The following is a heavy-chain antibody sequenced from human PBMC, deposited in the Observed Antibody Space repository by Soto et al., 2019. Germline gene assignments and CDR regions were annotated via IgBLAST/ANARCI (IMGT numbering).Heavy chain of an antibody. Sequence: SETLSLTCTVSGGSISSNSYYWDWIRQPPGKGLEWIGSMYYSGATYHNPSLQSRVTISVDTSKNQFSLHLSSVTAADTAVYYCARHAAYDSVWGKSDGSDYWGRGTLVTV. J-gene: IGHJ4*02. D-gene: IGHD3-16*01. CDR1: GGSISSNSYY. CDR2: MYYSGAT. CDR3: ARHAAYDSVWGKSDGSDY. V-gene: IGHV4-39*01.